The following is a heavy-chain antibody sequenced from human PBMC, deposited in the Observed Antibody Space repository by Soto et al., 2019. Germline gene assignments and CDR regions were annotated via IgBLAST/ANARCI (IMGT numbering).Heavy chain of an antibody. CDR3: ARFPDCSGSRCDPSFGFDI. CDR2: ITPYNGNT. D-gene: IGHD2-2*01. V-gene: IGHV1-18*01. Sequence: QVQLVQSGVEVKKPGASVKVSCKASGYNFSTHGLTWVRQAPGQGLEWMGWITPYNGNTNYDQNFQGRVTMRTDTSTKSGFMEVRSLRPDDTAVYYCARFPDCSGSRCDPSFGFDILGQGTMVTVSS. CDR1: GYNFSTHG. J-gene: IGHJ3*02.